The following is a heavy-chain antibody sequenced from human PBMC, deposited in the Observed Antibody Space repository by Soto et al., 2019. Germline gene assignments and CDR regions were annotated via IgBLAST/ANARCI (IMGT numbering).Heavy chain of an antibody. Sequence: QVQLVESGGGVVQPGRSLRLSCAASGFTFSSYAMHWVRQAPGKGLEWVAVISYDGSNKYYADSEKGRFTISRDNSKNTLYLQMNSLRAEDTAVYYCARGDIVLVPAAIFGHFDYWGQGTLVTVSS. D-gene: IGHD2-2*01. CDR1: GFTFSSYA. CDR3: ARGDIVLVPAAIFGHFDY. V-gene: IGHV3-30-3*01. CDR2: ISYDGSNK. J-gene: IGHJ4*02.